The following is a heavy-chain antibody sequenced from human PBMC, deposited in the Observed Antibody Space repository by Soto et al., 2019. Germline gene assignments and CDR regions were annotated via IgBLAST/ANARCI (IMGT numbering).Heavy chain of an antibody. Sequence: QVQLVESGGGVVQPGRSLRLSCAASGFTFSSYGMHWVRQAPGKGLEWVAVIWYDGSNKYYADSVKGRFTISRDNSKNTLYRQMNSQRAEDTAVYYWARERRAFDYWGQGTLVTVSS. CDR3: ARERRAFDY. J-gene: IGHJ4*02. CDR1: GFTFSSYG. V-gene: IGHV3-33*01. CDR2: IWYDGSNK.